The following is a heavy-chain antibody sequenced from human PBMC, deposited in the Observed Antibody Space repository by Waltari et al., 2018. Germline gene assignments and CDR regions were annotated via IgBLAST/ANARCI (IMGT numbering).Heavy chain of an antibody. CDR1: GFTFSSYG. J-gene: IGHJ4*02. CDR3: AKDLLPTGVFDY. D-gene: IGHD3-10*01. CDR2: IWYDGSNK. Sequence: QVQLVESGGGVVQPGRSLRLSCAASGFTFSSYGMHWVRQAPGKGLEWVAVIWYDGSNKYYADSWKGRFTISRDNSKNTLYLQMNSLRAEDTALYYCAKDLLPTGVFDYWGQGALVTVSS. V-gene: IGHV3-30*18.